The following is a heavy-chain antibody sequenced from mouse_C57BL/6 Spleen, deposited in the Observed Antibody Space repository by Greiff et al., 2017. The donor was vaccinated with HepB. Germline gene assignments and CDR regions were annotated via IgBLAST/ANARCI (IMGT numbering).Heavy chain of an antibody. CDR1: GYAFSSSW. Sequence: QVQLQQSGPELVKPGASVKISCKASGYAFSSSWMNWVKQRPGKGLEWIGRIYPGDGDTNYNGKFKGKATLTAYKSSSTAYMQLSSLTSEDSAVYFCARGSYYGSSWYFDVWGTGTTVTVAS. J-gene: IGHJ1*03. CDR3: ARGSYYGSSWYFDV. D-gene: IGHD1-1*01. V-gene: IGHV1-82*01. CDR2: IYPGDGDT.